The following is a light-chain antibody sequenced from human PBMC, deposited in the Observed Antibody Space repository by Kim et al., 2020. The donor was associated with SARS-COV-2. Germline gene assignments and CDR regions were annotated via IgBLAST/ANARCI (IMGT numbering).Light chain of an antibody. CDR1: SLRSYY. CDR2: GKD. J-gene: IGLJ2*01. CDR3: NSRDSSDYVV. Sequence: SELTQDPAVSVALGQTVRITCQGDSLRSYYATWYQQKPGQAPKVVIYGKDNRPSGVPDRFSGSSSGNTAYLTITGTQAGDEADYYCNSRDSSDYVVFGGGTKVTVL. V-gene: IGLV3-19*01.